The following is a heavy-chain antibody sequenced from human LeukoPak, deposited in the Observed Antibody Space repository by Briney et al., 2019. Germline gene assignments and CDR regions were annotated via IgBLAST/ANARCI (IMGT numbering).Heavy chain of an antibody. J-gene: IGHJ5*02. D-gene: IGHD3-3*01. CDR2: IYTSGST. CDR3: ARPYYDFWSGYHWFDP. CDR1: GVSISSYY. V-gene: IGHV4-4*09. Sequence: SETLSLTCTVSGVSISSYYWSWIRQPPRKGLEWIGYIYTSGSTNYNPSLKSRDTISVDTPKTQFSLKLSSVTAADTAVYYCARPYYDFWSGYHWFDPWGQGTLVTVSS.